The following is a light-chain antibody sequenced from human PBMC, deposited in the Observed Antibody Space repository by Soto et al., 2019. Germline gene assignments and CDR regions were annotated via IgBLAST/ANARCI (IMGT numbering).Light chain of an antibody. CDR2: AAS. V-gene: IGKV1-6*01. CDR3: LQDYSYPYT. J-gene: IGKJ2*01. CDR1: QAIRID. Sequence: AIQMTQSPSSLSASVGDRVTITCRASQAIRIDLGWYQLKPGKAPKLLIYAASSLQSGVPSTFSGSGSGTDFTLTISSLQPEDFATYYCLQDYSYPYTFGQGTKLDIK.